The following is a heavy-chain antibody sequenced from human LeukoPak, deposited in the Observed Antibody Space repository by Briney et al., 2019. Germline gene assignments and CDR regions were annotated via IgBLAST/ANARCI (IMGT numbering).Heavy chain of an antibody. J-gene: IGHJ4*02. Sequence: GGSLRLSCAASGFTFGSYAMYWVRQAPGEGLEWVSGIFGSGGSPHYADSVKGRFTISRDNSKNTLYLQMNSLRAEDTAVYYCAKGRGYCSGGSCYFDYWGQGTLVTVSS. CDR2: IFGSGGSP. CDR3: AKGRGYCSGGSCYFDY. D-gene: IGHD2-15*01. V-gene: IGHV3-23*01. CDR1: GFTFGSYA.